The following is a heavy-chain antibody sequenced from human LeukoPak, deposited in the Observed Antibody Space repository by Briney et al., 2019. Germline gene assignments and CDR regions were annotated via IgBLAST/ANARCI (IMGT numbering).Heavy chain of an antibody. D-gene: IGHD6-19*01. CDR1: GYTFTDYY. J-gene: IGHJ5*02. CDR3: ATYSGKGWFDP. CDR2: VDPEDGET. V-gene: IGHV1-69-2*01. Sequence: ASVKVSCKVSGYTFTDYYMHWVQQAPGKGLEWMGLVDPEDGETIYAEKFQGRVTITADTSTDTAYMELSSLRSEDTAVYYCATYSGKGWFDPWGQGTLVTVSS.